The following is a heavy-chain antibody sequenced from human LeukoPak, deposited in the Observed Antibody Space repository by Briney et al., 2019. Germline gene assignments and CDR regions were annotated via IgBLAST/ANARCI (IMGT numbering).Heavy chain of an antibody. CDR1: GFTFSSYA. Sequence: GGSLRLSCAASGFTFSSYAMSWVRQAPGKGLEWVSVISGGGISTYYADSVKGRFTISRDNSKNTLSLQMSSLRAEDTAVYYCTRGYNNGPGAYWGQGTLVTVSS. CDR2: ISGGGIST. V-gene: IGHV3-23*01. J-gene: IGHJ4*02. CDR3: TRGYNNGPGAY. D-gene: IGHD3-10*01.